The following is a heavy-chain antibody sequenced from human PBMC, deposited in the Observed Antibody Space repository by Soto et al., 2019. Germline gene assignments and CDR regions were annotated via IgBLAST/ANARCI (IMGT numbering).Heavy chain of an antibody. V-gene: IGHV5-51*01. Sequence: PGESLKISCKGFGYTYPSYWIGWVRQMTGKGLEWMGIIYPEDSVTRYSPSFQGQVTISADKSISTAYLRWSSLKASDTAMYYCARRILLWSVRDAFDIWGQGTMVTVSS. CDR1: GYTYPSYW. D-gene: IGHD3-10*01. CDR2: IYPEDSVT. J-gene: IGHJ3*02. CDR3: ARRILLWSVRDAFDI.